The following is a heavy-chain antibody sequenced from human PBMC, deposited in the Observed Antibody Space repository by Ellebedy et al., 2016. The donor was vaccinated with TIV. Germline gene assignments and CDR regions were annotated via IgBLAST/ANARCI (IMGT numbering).Heavy chain of an antibody. Sequence: GESLKISCAASGFTCSDYWMNWVRQAPGKGLEWVANIKPGGNEKFYVGSVVGRFTISRDNANNSLYLQMNSLRVEDTAVYFCVRARNYALDSWGQGTLVTVSS. CDR3: VRARNYALDS. J-gene: IGHJ4*02. D-gene: IGHD3-16*01. CDR2: IKPGGNEK. CDR1: GFTCSDYW. V-gene: IGHV3-7*01.